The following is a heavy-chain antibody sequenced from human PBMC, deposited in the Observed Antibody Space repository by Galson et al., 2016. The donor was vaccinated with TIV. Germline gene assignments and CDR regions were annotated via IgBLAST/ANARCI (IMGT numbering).Heavy chain of an antibody. J-gene: IGHJ4*02. CDR1: GFTFSNAW. Sequence: SLRLSCAAPGFTFSNAWMTWVRQAPGRGLEWVGRIKSKSDGATTAYAAPVKGRFSISRDDSKDTVYLQMNNLKTEDTALYFCTTDLGYCLTTSCSLGLDYWGQGTLVTVSS. CDR3: TTDLGYCLTTSCSLGLDY. D-gene: IGHD2-2*01. CDR2: IKSKSDGATT. V-gene: IGHV3-15*01.